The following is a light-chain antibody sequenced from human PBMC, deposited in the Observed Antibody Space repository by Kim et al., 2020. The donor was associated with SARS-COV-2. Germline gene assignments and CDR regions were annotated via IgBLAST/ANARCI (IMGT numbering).Light chain of an antibody. CDR2: GAS. CDR3: QQYHSSPNT. Sequence: EIVLTQSPGTLSLSPGERATLSCRASQSVGSSYLAWYQQKPGQAPRLLIYGASSRATGIPDRFSGSGSGTDFTLTISTLEPEDFAVYYCQQYHSSPNTFGQGTKLE. CDR1: QSVGSSY. J-gene: IGKJ2*01. V-gene: IGKV3-20*01.